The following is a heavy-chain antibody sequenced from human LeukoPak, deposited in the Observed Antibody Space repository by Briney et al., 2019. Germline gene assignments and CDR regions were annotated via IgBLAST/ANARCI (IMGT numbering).Heavy chain of an antibody. CDR2: IYYSGST. CDR3: AREVAGGNWFDP. J-gene: IGHJ5*02. CDR1: GGSISSYY. Sequence: SETLSLTCTVSGGSISSYYWSWIRQPPGKGLEWIGYIYYSGSTNYNPSLKSRVTISVDTSKNQFSLKLSSVTGADTAVYYCAREVAGGNWFDPWGQGTLVTVSS. D-gene: IGHD3-16*01. V-gene: IGHV4-59*12.